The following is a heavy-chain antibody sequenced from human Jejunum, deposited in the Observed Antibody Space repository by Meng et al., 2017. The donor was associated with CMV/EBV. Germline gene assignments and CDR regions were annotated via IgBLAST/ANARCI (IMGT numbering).Heavy chain of an antibody. CDR1: ESP. J-gene: IGHJ4*02. CDR3: TRHRVSCSSTSCSTNFDY. D-gene: IGHD2-2*01. CDR2: IRSKADNYAT. V-gene: IGHV3-73*01. Sequence: ESPVYWVRQASGKGLEWVGCIRSKADNYATAYAASMQGRFTISRDDSENTAYLQMNSLKTEDTAVYYCTRHRVSCSSTSCSTNFDYWGQGTLVTVSS.